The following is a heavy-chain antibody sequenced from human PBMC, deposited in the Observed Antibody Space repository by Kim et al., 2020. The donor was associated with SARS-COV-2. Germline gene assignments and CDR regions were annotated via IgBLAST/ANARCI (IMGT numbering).Heavy chain of an antibody. Sequence: PASVKGRFTITRDNPMNTLCLQMNSLRAGDTAEYYCAKSISGSYAYLDSWGQGILVTVSS. J-gene: IGHJ4*02. CDR3: AKSISGSYAYLDS. V-gene: IGHV3-23*01. D-gene: IGHD3-22*01.